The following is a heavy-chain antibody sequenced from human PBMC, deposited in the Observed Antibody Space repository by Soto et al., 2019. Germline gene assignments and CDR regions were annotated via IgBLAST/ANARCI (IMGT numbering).Heavy chain of an antibody. CDR3: AKGPTIFGVVIIFEYYYGMDI. CDR1: RFTFSTYA. CDR2: ISGSGGST. J-gene: IGHJ6*02. D-gene: IGHD3-3*01. V-gene: IGHV3-23*01. Sequence: EVYLLESGGGLVQPGGSLRLSCAASRFTFSTYAMSWVRQAPGKGPEWVSAISGSGGSTYYADSVKGRFTISRDNSKNTLFLKMNSLRAEDTAIYYCAKGPTIFGVVIIFEYYYGMDIWGQGTTVTVSS.